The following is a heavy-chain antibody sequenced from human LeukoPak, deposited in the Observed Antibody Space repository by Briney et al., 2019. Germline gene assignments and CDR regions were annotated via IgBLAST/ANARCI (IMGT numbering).Heavy chain of an antibody. J-gene: IGHJ3*01. CDR2: ISSSGSTI. V-gene: IGHV3-48*03. CDR3: AMKAVPRPRLYDAFDF. D-gene: IGHD2-2*02. Sequence: QPGGSLRLSCAASGFTFSSYEMNWVRQAPGKGLEWVSYISSSGSTIYYADSVKGRFTISRDNSKNTLYLQMNSLRADDTAVYYCAMKAVPRPRLYDAFDFWGQGTVVTVSS. CDR1: GFTFSSYE.